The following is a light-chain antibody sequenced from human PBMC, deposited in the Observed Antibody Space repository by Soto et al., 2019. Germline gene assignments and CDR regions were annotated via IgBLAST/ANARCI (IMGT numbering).Light chain of an antibody. J-gene: IGKJ2*01. CDR1: QSISSS. Sequence: EIVLTQYPATLSLSPGERATLSCRASQSISSSLAWYQQKPGQAPRLLIYDASNRATGIPARFSGSGSGTDFTLTISSLEPEDFAVYYCQQRSNWSFGQGTKLEIK. CDR3: QQRSNWS. V-gene: IGKV3-11*01. CDR2: DAS.